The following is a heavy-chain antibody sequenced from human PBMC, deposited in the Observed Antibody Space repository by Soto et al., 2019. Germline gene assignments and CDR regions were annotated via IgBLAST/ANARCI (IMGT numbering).Heavy chain of an antibody. CDR3: ARDFPRENFLEWSDYYYYGMDV. D-gene: IGHD3-3*01. CDR1: GFTFSSYA. V-gene: IGHV3-30-3*01. Sequence: QVQLVESGGGVVQPGRSLRLSCAASGFTFSSYAMHWVRQAPGKGLEWVAVISYDGSNKYYADSVKGRFTISRDNSKNTLYLQMNSLRAEDTAVYYCARDFPRENFLEWSDYYYYGMDVWGQGTTVTVSS. CDR2: ISYDGSNK. J-gene: IGHJ6*02.